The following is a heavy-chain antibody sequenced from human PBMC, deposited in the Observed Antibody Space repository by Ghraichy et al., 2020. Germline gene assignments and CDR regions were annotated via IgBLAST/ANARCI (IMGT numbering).Heavy chain of an antibody. J-gene: IGHJ5*02. Sequence: SQTLSLTCTVSGGSISSGSYYWNWIRQPAGKGLEWIGRLYSNGNNNYNPSLESRVTMSLDKSKNQFSLKLNSVTAADTAVYYCARDGGSDRPGPNWKNWLDPWGQGALVTVSS. CDR2: LYSNGNN. D-gene: IGHD1-20*01. V-gene: IGHV4-61*02. CDR3: ARDGGSDRPGPNWKNWLDP. CDR1: GGSISSGSYY.